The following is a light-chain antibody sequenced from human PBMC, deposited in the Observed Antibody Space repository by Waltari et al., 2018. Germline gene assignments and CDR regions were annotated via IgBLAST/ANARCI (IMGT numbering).Light chain of an antibody. Sequence: ELVLTQSPGTLSLSPGERATLYCRASQSLSKYLAWYQQKPGQAPRLLIYHASSRAAGIPDRFSGSGYGTDFSLTISRLEPEDFAVYYCQHYESLPVTFGQGTKVEIK. CDR3: QHYESLPVT. CDR1: QSLSKY. J-gene: IGKJ1*01. V-gene: IGKV3-20*01. CDR2: HAS.